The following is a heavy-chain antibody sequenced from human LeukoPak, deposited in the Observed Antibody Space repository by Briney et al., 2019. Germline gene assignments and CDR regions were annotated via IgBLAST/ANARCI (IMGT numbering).Heavy chain of an antibody. CDR2: ISGTGRAT. CDR1: AFTFSTYA. CDR3: AKNPYGGSGYNWFDP. V-gene: IGHV3-23*01. D-gene: IGHD4/OR15-4a*01. Sequence: GGSLRLSCAASAFTFSTYAMSWVRQAPGKGLEWVSVISGTGRATYYADSVKGRFTISRDNSKNTLFLQMNSLRAEDTAVYYCAKNPYGGSGYNWFDPWGQGTLVTVSS. J-gene: IGHJ5*02.